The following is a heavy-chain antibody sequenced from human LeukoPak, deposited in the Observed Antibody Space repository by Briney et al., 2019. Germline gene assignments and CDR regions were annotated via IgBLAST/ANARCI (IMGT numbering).Heavy chain of an antibody. V-gene: IGHV4-30-4*08. Sequence: SQTLSLTCTVSGGSISSGDYYWSWIRQPPGTGLEWIGYIYYSGSTYYNPSLKSRVTISVDTSKNQFSLKLSSVTAADTAVYYCARDSGSYFMVDYWGQGTLVTVSS. CDR3: ARDSGSYFMVDY. CDR1: GGSISSGDYY. CDR2: IYYSGST. J-gene: IGHJ4*02. D-gene: IGHD1-26*01.